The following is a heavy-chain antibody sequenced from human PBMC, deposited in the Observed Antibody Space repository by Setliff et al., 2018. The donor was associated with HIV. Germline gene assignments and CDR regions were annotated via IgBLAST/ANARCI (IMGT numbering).Heavy chain of an antibody. CDR2: INPDSGGI. J-gene: IGHJ4*02. CDR1: GDTLSSYA. V-gene: IGHV1-2*02. D-gene: IGHD3-3*01. Sequence: GASVKVSCKTSGDTLSSYAITWVRQAPGQGLEWMGWINPDSGGINFAQKFQGRVTMTRVTSISTAYMELSGLRSDDTAVYYCARGGPLRFLEWLLSFFDYWGQGTLVTVSS. CDR3: ARGGPLRFLEWLLSFFDY.